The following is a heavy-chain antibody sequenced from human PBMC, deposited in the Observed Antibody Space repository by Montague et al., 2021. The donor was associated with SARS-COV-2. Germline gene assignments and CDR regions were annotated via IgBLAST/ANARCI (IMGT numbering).Heavy chain of an antibody. CDR1: GGSISSSSYY. Sequence: SETLSLTCTVSGGSISSSSYYWGWIRQPPGKGLEWIGSIYYSGSTYYNPSLKILVTISVDTSKNQFSLKLSSVTAADTAVYDCARHERQWLRLYPYYFDYWGQGTLVTVSS. D-gene: IGHD5-12*01. CDR3: ARHERQWLRLYPYYFDY. CDR2: IYYSGST. V-gene: IGHV4-39*01. J-gene: IGHJ4*02.